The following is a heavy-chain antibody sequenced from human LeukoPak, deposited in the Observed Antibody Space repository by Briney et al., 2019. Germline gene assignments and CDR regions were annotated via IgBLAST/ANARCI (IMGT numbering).Heavy chain of an antibody. CDR3: AKGSYYDSSGSFYFDY. CDR2: LIGRGDNT. D-gene: IGHD3-22*01. J-gene: IGHJ4*02. CDR1: GFTFSSFA. Sequence: PGGSLRLSCAASGFTFSSFAMRWVGPAPGKGLEGGLGLIGRGDNTYYADSVKGRFTISRDNSKNPLYVQVNSLGTEDTAAYYCAKGSYYDSSGSFYFDYWGQGTLVTVSS. V-gene: IGHV3-23*01.